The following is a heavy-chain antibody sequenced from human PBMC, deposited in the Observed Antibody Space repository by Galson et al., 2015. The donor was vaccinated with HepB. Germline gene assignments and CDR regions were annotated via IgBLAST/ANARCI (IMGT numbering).Heavy chain of an antibody. Sequence: SLRLSCAASGFTFSSYAMHWVRQAPGKGLEWVAVISYDGSNKYYADSVKGRFTISRDNSKNTLYLQMNSLRAEDTAVYYCARTPNWNYRRRVDYYYYMDVWGKGTTVTVSS. D-gene: IGHD1-7*01. J-gene: IGHJ6*03. CDR1: GFTFSSYA. CDR3: ARTPNWNYRRRVDYYYYMDV. V-gene: IGHV3-30-3*01. CDR2: ISYDGSNK.